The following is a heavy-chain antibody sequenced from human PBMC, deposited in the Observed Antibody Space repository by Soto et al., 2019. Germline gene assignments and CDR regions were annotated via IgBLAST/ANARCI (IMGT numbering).Heavy chain of an antibody. CDR3: TTVTTPG. CDR2: IKSKTEGGTT. Sequence: GGSLRLSCVASGFTFNNAWMTWVRQAPGKGLEWVGRIKSKTEGGTTDYAAPVKGRFTLSRDDSKNTLYLQMNSLKTEDSAVYYCTTVTTPGWGQGTLVTVSS. J-gene: IGHJ4*02. CDR1: GFTFNNAW. V-gene: IGHV3-15*01.